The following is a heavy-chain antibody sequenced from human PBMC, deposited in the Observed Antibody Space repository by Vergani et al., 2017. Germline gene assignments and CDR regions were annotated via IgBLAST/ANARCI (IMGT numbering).Heavy chain of an antibody. CDR3: ARDRRITIFGVVLSYFDY. Sequence: EVQLVESGGGLVQPGGSLRLSCAASGFTVSSNYMSWVRQAPGKGLEWVSVIYSGGSTYYADSVKGRFTISRDNSKNTLYLQMNSLRAEDTAVYYCARDRRITIFGVVLSYFDYWGQGTLVTVSS. CDR1: GFTVSSNY. D-gene: IGHD3-3*01. CDR2: IYSGGST. V-gene: IGHV3-66*02. J-gene: IGHJ4*02.